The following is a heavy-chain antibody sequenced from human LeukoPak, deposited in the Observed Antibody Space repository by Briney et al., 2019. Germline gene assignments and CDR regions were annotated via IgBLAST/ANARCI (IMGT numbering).Heavy chain of an antibody. D-gene: IGHD6-13*01. CDR3: ARDGVAPGFYFDL. CDR1: GFTFTDYW. J-gene: IGHJ4*01. V-gene: IGHV3-7*01. Sequence: PGGSLRLSCAVSGFTFTDYWMNWVRQAPGKGLEWVASIKQDGGEKSYVDSVKGRFTISRDNAEHSLYLQMSSLRVEDTAMYYCARDGVAPGFYFDLWGQGSLVTVSS. CDR2: IKQDGGEK.